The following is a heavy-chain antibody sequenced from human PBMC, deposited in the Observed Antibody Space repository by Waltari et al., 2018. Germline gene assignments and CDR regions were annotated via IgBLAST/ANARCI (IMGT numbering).Heavy chain of an antibody. D-gene: IGHD3-10*01. CDR2: INTYNGNT. V-gene: IGHV1-18*01. CDR1: GYTFTSYG. J-gene: IGHJ4*02. CDR3: ARDPFAPFY. Sequence: QVQLVQSGAEVKKPGASVKVSCKASGYTFTSYGISWVRQAPGQGLEWMGWINTYNGNTKDIERLQGRVTLNTDTSTNTAYMELRSLRSDDTAMYYCARDPFAPFYWGQGTLVTVSS.